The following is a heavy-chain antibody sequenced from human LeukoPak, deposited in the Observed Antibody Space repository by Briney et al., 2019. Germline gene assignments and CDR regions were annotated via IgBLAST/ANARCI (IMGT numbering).Heavy chain of an antibody. CDR3: ARDARSDSSSWLYNWFDP. Sequence: SETLSLTCAVYGGSFSGYYWSWIRQSAGKGLEWIGRIYTSGSTNYNPSLRSRVTISVDTSKNQFSLKLSSVTAADTAVYYCARDARSDSSSWLYNWFDPWGQGTLVTVSS. D-gene: IGHD6-13*01. CDR2: IYTSGST. V-gene: IGHV4-4*07. J-gene: IGHJ5*02. CDR1: GGSFSGYY.